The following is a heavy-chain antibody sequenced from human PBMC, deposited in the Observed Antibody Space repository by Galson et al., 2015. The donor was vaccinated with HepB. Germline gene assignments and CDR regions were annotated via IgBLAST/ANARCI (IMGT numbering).Heavy chain of an antibody. V-gene: IGHV1-69*13. CDR1: GGTFSSYA. D-gene: IGHD2-15*01. Sequence: SVKVSCKASGGTFSSYAISWVRQAPGQGLEWMGGIIPIFGTANYAQKFQGRVTITADESTSTAYMELSSLRSEDTAVYYCAKEGGYCSGGSCYSHAFDIWGQGTMVTVSS. J-gene: IGHJ3*02. CDR2: IIPIFGTA. CDR3: AKEGGYCSGGSCYSHAFDI.